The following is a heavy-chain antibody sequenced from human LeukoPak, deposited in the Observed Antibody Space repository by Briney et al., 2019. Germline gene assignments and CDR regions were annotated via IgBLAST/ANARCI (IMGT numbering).Heavy chain of an antibody. CDR1: GYSFTSYW. V-gene: IGHV5-51*01. J-gene: IGHJ6*03. D-gene: IGHD4/OR15-4a*01. CDR3: ARQTMDPAYYYYYMDV. CDR2: IYPGDSDT. Sequence: GESLKISCKGSGYSFTSYWIGWVRQMPGKGLEGMGIIYPGDSDTRYSPSFQGQVTISADKSISTAYLQWSSLKASDAAMYYCARQTMDPAYYYYYMDVWGKGTTVTVSS.